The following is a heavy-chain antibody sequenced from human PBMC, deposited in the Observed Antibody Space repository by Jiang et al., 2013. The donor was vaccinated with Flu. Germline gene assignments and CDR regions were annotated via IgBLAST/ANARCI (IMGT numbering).Heavy chain of an antibody. CDR3: ARAKEGLGSPDAFDI. V-gene: IGHV3-66*01. Sequence: QLLESGGGLVQPGGSLRLSCAASGFTVSSNYMSWVRQAPGKGLEWVSVIYSGGSTYYADSVKGRFTISRDNSKNTLYLQMNSLRAEDTAVYYCARAKEGLGSPDAFDIWGQGTLVTVSS. CDR2: IYSGGST. D-gene: IGHD7-27*01. J-gene: IGHJ3*02. CDR1: GFTVSSNY.